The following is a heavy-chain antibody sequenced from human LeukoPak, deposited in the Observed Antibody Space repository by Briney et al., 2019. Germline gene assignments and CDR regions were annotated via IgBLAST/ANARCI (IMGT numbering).Heavy chain of an antibody. D-gene: IGHD3-10*01. Sequence: SETLSLTCTVSGGSISSYYWSWIRQPPGKGLEWIGYIYYSGSTNYNPSLKSRDTISVDTSKNQFSLKLSSVTAADTAVYYCARLYYYGSGSYSHDAFDIWGQGTMVTVSS. CDR1: GGSISSYY. V-gene: IGHV4-59*08. J-gene: IGHJ3*02. CDR3: ARLYYYGSGSYSHDAFDI. CDR2: IYYSGST.